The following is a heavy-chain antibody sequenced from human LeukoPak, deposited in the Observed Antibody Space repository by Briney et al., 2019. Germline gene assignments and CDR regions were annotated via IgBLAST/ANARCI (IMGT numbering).Heavy chain of an antibody. J-gene: IGHJ4*02. CDR1: GGSISSYY. CDR3: ARVMGVGATTSGYFDY. CDR2: IYFSGST. V-gene: IGHV4-59*01. D-gene: IGHD1-26*01. Sequence: NPSETLSLTCTVSGGSISSYYWSWIRQPPGKGLEWIGYIYFSGSTNYNPSLKSRVTISVDTSKNQFSLKLSSVTAADTAVYYCARVMGVGATTSGYFDYWGQGTLVTVSS.